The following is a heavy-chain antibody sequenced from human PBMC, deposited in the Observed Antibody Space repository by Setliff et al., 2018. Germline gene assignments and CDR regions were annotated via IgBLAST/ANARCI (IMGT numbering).Heavy chain of an antibody. D-gene: IGHD6-19*01. V-gene: IGHV4-59*01. J-gene: IGHJ4*02. CDR3: ARKVEQWLTPHFDY. CDR2: VHFTGST. Sequence: LSLTCNVSGASIRNFYWTWIRQPPGKGLEWIGYVHFTGSTNYNPSLKSRVTMSVGVSKSQFSLRLSSVTAADTAVYYCARKVEQWLTPHFDYWGQGALVTVSS. CDR1: GASIRNFY.